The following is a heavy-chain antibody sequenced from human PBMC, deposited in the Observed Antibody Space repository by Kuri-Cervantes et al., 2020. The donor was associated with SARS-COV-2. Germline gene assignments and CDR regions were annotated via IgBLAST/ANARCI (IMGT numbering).Heavy chain of an antibody. D-gene: IGHD3-3*01. CDR1: GYTFTSYD. CDR3: ARDQKLVSYPEWLLYDY. J-gene: IGHJ4*02. CDR2: MNPNSGNT. Sequence: ASVKVSCKASGYTFTSYDINWVRQATGQGLEWMGWMNPNSGNTGYAQKFQGRVTITRNTSISTAYMELRSLRSDDTAVYYCARDQKLVSYPEWLLYDYWGQGTLVTVSS. V-gene: IGHV1-8*03.